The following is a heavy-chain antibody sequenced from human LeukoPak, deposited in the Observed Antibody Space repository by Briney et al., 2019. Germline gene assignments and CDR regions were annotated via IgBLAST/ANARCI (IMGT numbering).Heavy chain of an antibody. CDR1: GYTFTGYY. CDR3: ARDPGSTSWRYYYHMDV. J-gene: IGHJ6*03. Sequence: ASVKVSCKASGYTFTGYYMHWVRQAPGQGLEWMGWINPNSGGTNYAQKFQGRVTMTRDTSISTAYMELSRLRSDDTAVYYCARDPGSTSWRYYYHMDVWGKGTTVTVSS. V-gene: IGHV1-2*02. D-gene: IGHD2-2*01. CDR2: INPNSGGT.